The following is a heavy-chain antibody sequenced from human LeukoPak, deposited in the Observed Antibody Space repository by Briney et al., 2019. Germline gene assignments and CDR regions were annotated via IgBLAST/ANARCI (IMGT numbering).Heavy chain of an antibody. Sequence: ASVKVSCKASGYSFVLYGISWVRQAPGQGLEWMGGIIPIFGTANYAQKFQGRVTITADKSTSTAYMELSSLRSEDTAVYYCARAQSYYYYYYMDVWGKGTTVTVSS. J-gene: IGHJ6*03. V-gene: IGHV1-69*06. CDR2: IIPIFGTA. CDR1: GYSFVLYG. CDR3: ARAQSYYYYYYMDV.